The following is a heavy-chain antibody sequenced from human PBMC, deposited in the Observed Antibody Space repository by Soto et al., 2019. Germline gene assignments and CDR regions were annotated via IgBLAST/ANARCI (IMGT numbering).Heavy chain of an antibody. CDR3: ARASRSIGVVTAALN. CDR2: ISGSGGST. Sequence: EVQLFESGGGLEQPGGSLRLSCVGSGHTFHNYAMTWVRPAPGKGLEWVSGISGSGGSTYYADSVRGRVTISRDHSKNTLDLKMDGLGAEDTAVYYCARASRSIGVVTAALNWGQGTLVTVSS. D-gene: IGHD2-2*01. CDR1: GHTFHNYA. V-gene: IGHV3-23*01. J-gene: IGHJ4*02.